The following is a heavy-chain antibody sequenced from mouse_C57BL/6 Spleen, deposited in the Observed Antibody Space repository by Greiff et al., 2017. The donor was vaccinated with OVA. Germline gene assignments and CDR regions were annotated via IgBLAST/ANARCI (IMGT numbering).Heavy chain of an antibody. CDR3: ARDWDWDFDV. Sequence: SGPELVKPGASVKISCKASGYAFSSSWMNWVKQRPGKGLEWIGRIYPGDGDTNYNGKFKGKATLTADKSSSTAYMQLSSLTSEDSAVYFCARDWDWDFDVWGTGTTVTVSS. CDR1: GYAFSSSW. D-gene: IGHD4-1*01. CDR2: IYPGDGDT. J-gene: IGHJ1*03. V-gene: IGHV1-82*01.